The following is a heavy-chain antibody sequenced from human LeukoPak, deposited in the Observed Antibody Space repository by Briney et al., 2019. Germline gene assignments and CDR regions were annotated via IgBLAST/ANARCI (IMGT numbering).Heavy chain of an antibody. J-gene: IGHJ6*03. D-gene: IGHD2-8*01. Sequence: PGGSLRLXCAASGFTFSSYAMNWVRQAPGRGLEWVSGFSGSGGTTYYADSVKGRFTISRDNSKNTLYLQMNSLRAEDTAVYYCANGNRCTSPNCLGYYYFYMDVWGKGTTVTVSS. V-gene: IGHV3-23*01. CDR3: ANGNRCTSPNCLGYYYFYMDV. CDR2: FSGSGGTT. CDR1: GFTFSSYA.